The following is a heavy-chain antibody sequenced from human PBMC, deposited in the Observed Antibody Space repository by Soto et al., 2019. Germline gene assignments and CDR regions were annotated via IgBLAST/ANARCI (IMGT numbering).Heavy chain of an antibody. Sequence: GGSLRLSCAASGFTFSSYGMHWVRQAPGKGLEWVAVISYDGSNKYYADSVKGRFTISRDNSKNTLYLQMNSLRAEDTAVYYCAKDRYGYCSSTSCPYWFDPWGQGTLVTVSS. CDR2: ISYDGSNK. J-gene: IGHJ5*02. CDR3: AKDRYGYCSSTSCPYWFDP. V-gene: IGHV3-30*18. D-gene: IGHD2-2*01. CDR1: GFTFSSYG.